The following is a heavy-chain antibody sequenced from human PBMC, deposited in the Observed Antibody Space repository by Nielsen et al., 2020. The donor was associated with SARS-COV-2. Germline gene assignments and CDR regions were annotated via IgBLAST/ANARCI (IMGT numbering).Heavy chain of an antibody. Sequence: GESLKISCAASGFTFSDYYMSWIPQAPGKGLEWISYIRSGSTYTNYADSVKGRFTISRDDAKNSLYLQMNSLRAEDTAVYYCAREGRKLPLDYWGQGTLVTVSS. J-gene: IGHJ4*02. V-gene: IGHV3-11*05. CDR1: GFTFSDYY. CDR3: AREGRKLPLDY. D-gene: IGHD5-24*01. CDR2: IRSGSTYT.